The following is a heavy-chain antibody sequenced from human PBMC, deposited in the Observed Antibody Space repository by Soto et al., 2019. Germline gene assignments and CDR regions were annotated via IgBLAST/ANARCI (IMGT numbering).Heavy chain of an antibody. CDR3: AKDSKSVSVSAARVYGMDV. Sequence: VRLSCAGSGFMFSSFAMTWVRQAPGKGLEWVSTTRSNGEHTYYADSVKGRFTVSRDNSKNTLFLEMSSLRAEDSAIYYCAKDSKSVSVSAARVYGMDVWGQGTTVTVSS. CDR1: GFMFSSFA. D-gene: IGHD2-2*01. J-gene: IGHJ6*02. V-gene: IGHV3-23*01. CDR2: TRSNGEHT.